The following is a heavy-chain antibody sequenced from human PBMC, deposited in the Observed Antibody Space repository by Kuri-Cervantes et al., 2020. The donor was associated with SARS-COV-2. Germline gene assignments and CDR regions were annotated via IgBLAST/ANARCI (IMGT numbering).Heavy chain of an antibody. V-gene: IGHV4-34*01. CDR1: GGSFSGYY. CDR3: ARATMGANPY. J-gene: IGHJ4*02. Sequence: SETLSLTCTVSGGSFSGYYWSWIRQPPGKGLEWIGEINHSGSTNYNPSLKSRVTISVDTSKNQFSLKLSSVTAADTAVYYCARATMGANPYWGQGTLVTVSS. D-gene: IGHD1-26*01. CDR2: INHSGST.